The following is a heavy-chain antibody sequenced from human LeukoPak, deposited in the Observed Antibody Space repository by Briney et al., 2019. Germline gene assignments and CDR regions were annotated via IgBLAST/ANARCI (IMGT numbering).Heavy chain of an antibody. CDR1: GVSFSGYY. CDR3: AGDYVWGSYRYRIVY. V-gene: IGHV4-34*01. Sequence: SETLSLTCAVYGVSFSGYYWSWIRQPPGKGLEWIGEINHSGSTNYNPSLKSRVTISADTSKNQFSLKLSSVTAADTAVYYCAGDYVWGSYRYRIVYWGQGTLVTVSS. D-gene: IGHD3-16*02. J-gene: IGHJ4*02. CDR2: INHSGST.